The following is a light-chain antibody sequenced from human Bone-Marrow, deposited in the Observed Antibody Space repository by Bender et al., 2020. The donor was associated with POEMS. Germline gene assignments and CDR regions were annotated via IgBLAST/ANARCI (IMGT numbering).Light chain of an antibody. CDR1: SSDVGGYNY. CDR3: SSYASTDTPVI. J-gene: IGLJ2*01. V-gene: IGLV2-14*01. CDR2: DVS. Sequence: QSALTQPASVSGSPGQSITISCTGTSSDVGGYNYVSWYQQHPGKAPKLIIYDVSDRPSGISTRFSGSKSGNTASLTISGLQAEDEADYYCSSYASTDTPVIFGGGTKLTVL.